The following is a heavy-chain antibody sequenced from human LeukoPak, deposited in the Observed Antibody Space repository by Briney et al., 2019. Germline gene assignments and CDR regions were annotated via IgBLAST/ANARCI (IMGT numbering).Heavy chain of an antibody. V-gene: IGHV3-21*01. CDR1: GFTVSSNY. CDR3: ARGADGVSSNSRGWFDP. J-gene: IGHJ5*02. Sequence: GGSLRLSCAVSGFTVSSNYMNWVRRAPGKGLEWVSSISTSSSYIYYADSVRGRFTISRDNAKNSLYLQMNSLRAEDTAVYSCARGADGVSSNSRGWFDPWGQGTLVTVSS. CDR2: ISTSSSYI. D-gene: IGHD2-15*01.